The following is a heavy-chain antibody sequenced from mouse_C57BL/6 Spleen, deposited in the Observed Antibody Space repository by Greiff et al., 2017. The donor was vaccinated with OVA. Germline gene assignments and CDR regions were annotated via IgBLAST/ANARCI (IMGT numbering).Heavy chain of an antibody. CDR1: GYAFSSYW. J-gene: IGHJ4*01. CDR3: ARNYRGYAMDY. CDR2: IYPGDGDT. Sequence: VQLQQSGAELVKPGASVKISCKASGYAFSSYWMNWVKQRPGKGLEWIGQIYPGDGDTNYNGKFKGKATLTADKSSSTAYMQLSSLTSEDSAVYFCARNYRGYAMDYWGQGTSVTVSS. V-gene: IGHV1-80*01. D-gene: IGHD2-12*01.